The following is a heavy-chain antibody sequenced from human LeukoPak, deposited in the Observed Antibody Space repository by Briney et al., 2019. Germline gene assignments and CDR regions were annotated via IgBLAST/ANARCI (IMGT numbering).Heavy chain of an antibody. CDR3: ARGGGQQLLIEYFQH. D-gene: IGHD6-13*01. Sequence: SQTLSLTCTVSGGSISSGGYYWSWIRQHPGKGLEWIGYIYYSGSTYYNPSLKSRVSISVDTSKNQFSLKLSSVTAADTAVYYCARGGGQQLLIEYFQHWGQGTLVTVSS. V-gene: IGHV4-30-4*08. J-gene: IGHJ1*01. CDR2: IYYSGST. CDR1: GGSISSGGYY.